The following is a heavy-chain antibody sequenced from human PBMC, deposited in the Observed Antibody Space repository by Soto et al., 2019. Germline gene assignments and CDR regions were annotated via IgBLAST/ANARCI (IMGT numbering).Heavy chain of an antibody. J-gene: IGHJ5*02. CDR2: IYYSGNT. CDR3: ARGASGTWQWFDP. V-gene: IGHV4-39*01. CDR1: GASVSNISYF. D-gene: IGHD3-10*01. Sequence: QLQLQESGPGLVKPSETLSLTCTVAGASVSNISYFWVWLRQPPGKGLEWIGSIYYSGNTYYSPSLKSRVTITVHTSKNQFSLKLNSLTASDTAVYSCARGASGTWQWFDPWGQGTLVTVSS.